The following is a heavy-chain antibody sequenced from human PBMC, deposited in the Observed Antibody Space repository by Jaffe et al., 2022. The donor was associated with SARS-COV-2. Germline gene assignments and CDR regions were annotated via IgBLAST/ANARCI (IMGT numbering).Heavy chain of an antibody. CDR3: AHRRYGGGITY. J-gene: IGHJ4*02. Sequence: QITLKESGPTLVKPTQTLTLTCTFSGFSLTTNGVGVGWVRQPPGEALEWLALIYWNGDKRFIPSLRGRLTITKDTSKNQVVLTMTNMDPVDSGTYYCAHRRYGGGITYWGQGTPVTVSS. CDR1: GFSLTTNGVG. D-gene: IGHD4-17*01. CDR2: IYWNGDK. V-gene: IGHV2-5*01.